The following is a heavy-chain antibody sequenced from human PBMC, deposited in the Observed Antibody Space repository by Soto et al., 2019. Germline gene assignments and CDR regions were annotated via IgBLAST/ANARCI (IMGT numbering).Heavy chain of an antibody. CDR3: ARQIVESQLLLRRGGGFRGDAFDI. CDR1: GGSISSSSYY. Sequence: SETLSLTCTVSGGSISSSSYYWGWIRQPPGKGLEWIGSIYYSGSTYYNPSLKSRVTISVDTSKNQFSLKLSSVTAADTAVYYCARQIVESQLLLRRGGGFRGDAFDIWGQGTMVTVSS. D-gene: IGHD2-2*01. V-gene: IGHV4-39*01. J-gene: IGHJ3*02. CDR2: IYYSGST.